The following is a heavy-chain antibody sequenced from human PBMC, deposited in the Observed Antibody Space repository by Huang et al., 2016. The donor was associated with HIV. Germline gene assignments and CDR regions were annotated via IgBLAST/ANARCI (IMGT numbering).Heavy chain of an antibody. D-gene: IGHD1-26*01. CDR1: GYSFTNYW. V-gene: IGHV5-51*01. Sequence: EVQLVQSGPEVKKPGESLKISCRVSGYSFTNYWIGWVRQRPGKGLAWMASSDPGDSDAAYNPAFRGQVTISADKSINTAHLQWDCLKTSDSAMYYCARRGFNTGSSPDSWGQGTLVTVSS. CDR3: ARRGFNTGSSPDS. CDR2: SDPGDSDA. J-gene: IGHJ4*02.